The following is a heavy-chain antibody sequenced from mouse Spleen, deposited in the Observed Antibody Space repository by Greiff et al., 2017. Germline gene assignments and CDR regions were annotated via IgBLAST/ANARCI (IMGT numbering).Heavy chain of an antibody. D-gene: IGHD2-1*01. J-gene: IGHJ1*03. CDR1: GYSITSGYY. CDR3: ARDGNYRYFDV. V-gene: IGHV3-6*01. CDR2: ISYDGSN. Sequence: EVQLVESGPGLVKPSQSLSLTCSVTGYSITSGYYWNWIRQFPGNKLEWMGYISYDGSNNYNPSLKNRISITRDTSKNQFFLKLNSVTTEDTATYYCARDGNYRYFDVWGTGTTVTVSS.